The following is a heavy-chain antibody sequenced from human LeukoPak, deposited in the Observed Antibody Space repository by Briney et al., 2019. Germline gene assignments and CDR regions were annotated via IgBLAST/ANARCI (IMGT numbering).Heavy chain of an antibody. CDR2: ISYDGSKK. CDR1: GFTFNNYA. D-gene: IGHD2-2*01. CDR3: AKDNIHCTSSSCYSGNYAMDV. J-gene: IGHJ6*04. V-gene: IGHV3-30*18. Sequence: GGSLRLSCAASGFTFNNYAMHWVRQAPGKGLEWVALISYDGSKKKYADSVKGRFTISRDNSKNTLYLQMNSLRAEDTALFYRAKDNIHCTSSSCYSGNYAMDVWGKGTTVTVSS.